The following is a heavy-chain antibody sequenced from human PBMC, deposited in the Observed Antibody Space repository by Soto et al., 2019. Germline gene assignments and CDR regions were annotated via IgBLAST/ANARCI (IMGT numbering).Heavy chain of an antibody. CDR2: INPNSGGT. Sequence: ASVKVSCKASGYTFTGYYMHWVRHAPGQGLEWMGWINPNSGGTNYAQKFQGWVTMTRDTSISTAYMELSRRRSDDTAVYYCARGGIVVVPAAMLDYWGQGTLVTVSS. D-gene: IGHD2-2*01. CDR1: GYTFTGYY. CDR3: ARGGIVVVPAAMLDY. J-gene: IGHJ4*02. V-gene: IGHV1-2*04.